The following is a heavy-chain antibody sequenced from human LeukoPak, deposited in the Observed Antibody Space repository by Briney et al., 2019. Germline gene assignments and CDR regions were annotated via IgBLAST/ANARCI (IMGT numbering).Heavy chain of an antibody. CDR2: IYSGGST. J-gene: IGHJ4*02. CDR1: GFTVSSNY. CDR3: ARVYSGGWFCDY. Sequence: GGSLRLSCAASGFTVSSNYMSWVRQAPGKGLEWVSVIYSGGSTYYADSVKGRFTISRDNSKNTLYLQMNSLRAEDTAVYYCARVYSGGWFCDYWGQGTLVTVSS. D-gene: IGHD6-19*01. V-gene: IGHV3-53*01.